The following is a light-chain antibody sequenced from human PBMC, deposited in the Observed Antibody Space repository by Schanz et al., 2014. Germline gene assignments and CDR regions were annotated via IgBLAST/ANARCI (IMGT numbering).Light chain of an antibody. CDR1: QSVSSN. CDR2: GAS. Sequence: EIVMTQSPDTLSVSPGERATLSCRASQSVSSNLAWYQQKPGQAPRLLISGASSRATGIPDRFSGSGSGTDFTLTISRLEPEDFAVYYCQHYGSSPKTFGQGTKVEIK. V-gene: IGKV3-20*01. J-gene: IGKJ1*01. CDR3: QHYGSSPKT.